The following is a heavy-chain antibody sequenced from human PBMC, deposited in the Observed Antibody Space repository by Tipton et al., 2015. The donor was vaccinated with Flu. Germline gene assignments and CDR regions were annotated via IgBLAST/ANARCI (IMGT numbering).Heavy chain of an antibody. CDR3: ARDPRDGSGSYGGDY. V-gene: IGHV3-33*01. CDR2: AWSDGKNQ. Sequence: QLVQSGGGVVQPGKPLRLSCAASGFSLSDYGIHWVRQAPGKGLEWVAGAWSDGKNQKVVESVKGRFAVSRDTAQNTVYLQMDSLKAEDTALYYCARDPRDGSGSYGGDYWGPGTLVTVST. CDR1: GFSLSDYG. D-gene: IGHD3-22*01. J-gene: IGHJ4*02.